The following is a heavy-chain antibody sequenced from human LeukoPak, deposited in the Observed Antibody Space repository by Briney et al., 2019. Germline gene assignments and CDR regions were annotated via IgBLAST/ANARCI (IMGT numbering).Heavy chain of an antibody. CDR2: ISSTSSYI. CDR1: GFTLSDYY. V-gene: IGHV3-11*05. CDR3: ARDSSGWSVDY. J-gene: IGHJ4*02. Sequence: PGGSLRLSCAASGFTLSDYYMSWIRQAPGKGLEWVSFISSTSSYIKGADSVKGRFTISRDNAKKSLYLQMNSLRAEDTAVYYCARDSSGWSVDYWGQGTLVTVSP. D-gene: IGHD6-19*01.